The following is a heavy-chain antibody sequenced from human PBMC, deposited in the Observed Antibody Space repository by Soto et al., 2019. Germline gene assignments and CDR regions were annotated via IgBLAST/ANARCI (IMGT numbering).Heavy chain of an antibody. Sequence: QVQLVQSGAEVKKPGSSVKVSCKASGGTFSSYAISWVRQAPGQGLEWMGGIIPIFGTANYAQKFQGRVTISRGQTTSTGYIGLSRLRFEDTAVYYCARDLSRSWDGGGNLFHPWGQGTLGTGSS. CDR3: ARDLSRSWDGGGNLFHP. V-gene: IGHV1-69*14. D-gene: IGHD6-13*01. CDR1: GGTFSSYA. CDR2: IIPIFGTA. J-gene: IGHJ5*02.